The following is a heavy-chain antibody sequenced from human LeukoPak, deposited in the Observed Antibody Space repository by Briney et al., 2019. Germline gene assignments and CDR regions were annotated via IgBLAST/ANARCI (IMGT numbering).Heavy chain of an antibody. CDR3: ARVRRNSGNKYFDP. CDR1: GGSIRSGNYY. Sequence: SETLSLTCTVPGGSIRSGNYYWSWIRQPAGMGLEWIGRIYISGGTDYNPSLKSRLTISIDTSKNQFYLRLSSVIAADTAVYYCARVRRNSGNKYFDPWGQGTRVTVSS. V-gene: IGHV4-61*02. CDR2: IYISGGT. J-gene: IGHJ5*02. D-gene: IGHD5-12*01.